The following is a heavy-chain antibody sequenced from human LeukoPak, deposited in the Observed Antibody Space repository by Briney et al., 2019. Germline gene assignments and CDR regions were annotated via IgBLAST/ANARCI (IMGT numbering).Heavy chain of an antibody. CDR2: IYSGGTT. D-gene: IGHD4-11*01. J-gene: IGHJ4*02. Sequence: PGGSLRLSCAASGFTVSGNYMSWVRQAPGKGLEWVSIIYSGGTTYYAESVKGRFTISRDNSKNTVYLQMNSQRAEDTAVYYCARDIGTVSTAWDSWGQGTLVTVSS. CDR3: ARDIGTVSTAWDS. CDR1: GFTVSGNY. V-gene: IGHV3-53*01.